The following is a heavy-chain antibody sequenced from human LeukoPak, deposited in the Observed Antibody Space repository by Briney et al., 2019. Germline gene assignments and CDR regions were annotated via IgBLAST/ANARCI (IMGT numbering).Heavy chain of an antibody. V-gene: IGHV3-23*01. D-gene: IGHD1-14*01. CDR1: GFTFSSYG. J-gene: IGHJ4*02. CDR2: ISGSGGST. Sequence: GGSLRLSCAASGFTFSSYGMSWVRQAPGKGLERVSAISGSGGSTYYADSVKGRFTISRDNSKNTLYLQMNSLRAEDTAVYYCARAENYYFDYWGQGTLVTVSS. CDR3: ARAENYYFDY.